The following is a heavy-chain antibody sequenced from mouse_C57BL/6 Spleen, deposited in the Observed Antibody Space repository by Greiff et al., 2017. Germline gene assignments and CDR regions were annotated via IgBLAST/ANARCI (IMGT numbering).Heavy chain of an antibody. CDR3: ATRGFAY. Sequence: EVKLMESGAELVKPGASVKLSCTASGFNIKDYYMHWVKQRTEQGLEWIGRIDPEDGEIKYAPKFQGKATITADTSSNTAYLQLSSLTSEDTAVYYCATRGFAYWGQGTLVTVSA. V-gene: IGHV14-2*01. J-gene: IGHJ3*01. CDR1: GFNIKDYY. CDR2: IDPEDGEI.